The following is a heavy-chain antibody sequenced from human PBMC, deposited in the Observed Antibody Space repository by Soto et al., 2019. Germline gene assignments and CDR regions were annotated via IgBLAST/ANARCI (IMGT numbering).Heavy chain of an antibody. CDR1: GYIFPGYY. Sequence: ASVKVSCKASGYIFPGYYMHWVRQAPGQGLEWMGWINPNSGGTNYAQKFQGRVTMTRDTSISTAFMEVSRLRSDDTAVYYCARDRATVTGNFDYWGQGXLVTVS. CDR2: INPNSGGT. V-gene: IGHV1-2*02. CDR3: ARDRATVTGNFDY. J-gene: IGHJ4*02. D-gene: IGHD4-17*01.